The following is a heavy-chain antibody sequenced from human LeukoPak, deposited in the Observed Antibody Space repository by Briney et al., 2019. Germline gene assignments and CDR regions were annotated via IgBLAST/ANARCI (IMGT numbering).Heavy chain of an antibody. Sequence: PGGSLRLSCAASGFTFSSYWMSWVRQAPGKGLEWVANIKQDGSEKYYVDSVKGRFTISRDNAKNSLYLQMNSLRAEDTAVYYCARDTGYYYDTKLDHWGQGTLVTVSS. CDR2: IKQDGSEK. CDR1: GFTFSSYW. D-gene: IGHD3-22*01. J-gene: IGHJ4*02. CDR3: ARDTGYYYDTKLDH. V-gene: IGHV3-7*03.